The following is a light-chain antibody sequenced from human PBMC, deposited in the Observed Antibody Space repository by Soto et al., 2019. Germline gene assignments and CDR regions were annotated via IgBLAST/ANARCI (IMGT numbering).Light chain of an antibody. CDR2: DAS. CDR1: QSVSSY. V-gene: IGKV3-11*01. CDR3: QQRSNWPPLT. Sequence: EIVLTQSPATLSLSPGERATLSCRPSQSVSSYLAWYQQKPGQAPRLLIYDASNRATGIPARFSGSGSGTEFTRTISSLEPEDFAVYYCQQRSNWPPLTFGGGTKVEIK. J-gene: IGKJ4*02.